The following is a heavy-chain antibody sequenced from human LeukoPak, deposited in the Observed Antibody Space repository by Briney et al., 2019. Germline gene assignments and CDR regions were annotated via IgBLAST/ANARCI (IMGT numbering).Heavy chain of an antibody. CDR1: GCTFSRFA. CDR2: IIPIFGPA. Sequence: SVKVSCKASGCTFSRFAISWVRQAPGQGLEWMGGIIPIFGPANYAQKFQGRVTTTADESTSTAYMELSSLRSEDTALYYCAKSTYYYGSGEGSNYWYFDLWGRGTLVTVSS. CDR3: AKSTYYYGSGEGSNYWYFDL. D-gene: IGHD3-10*01. J-gene: IGHJ2*01. V-gene: IGHV1-69*01.